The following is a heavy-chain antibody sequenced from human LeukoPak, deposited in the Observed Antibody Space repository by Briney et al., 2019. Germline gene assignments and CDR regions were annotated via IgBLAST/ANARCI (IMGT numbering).Heavy chain of an antibody. Sequence: PGGSLRLSCAASGFTFSNYAMSWVRQAPGKGLEWVSGINVSGGSTFYADSVRGRFTISRDNSKNTLYLQMNSLRAEDTAVYYCARGRVRDCGGGSCYPDYWGQGTLVTVSS. V-gene: IGHV3-23*01. D-gene: IGHD2-15*01. J-gene: IGHJ4*02. CDR1: GFTFSNYA. CDR3: ARGRVRDCGGGSCYPDY. CDR2: INVSGGST.